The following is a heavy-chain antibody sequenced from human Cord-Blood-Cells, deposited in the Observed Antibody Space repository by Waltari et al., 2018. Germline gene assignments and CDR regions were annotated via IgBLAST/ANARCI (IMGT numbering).Heavy chain of an antibody. CDR2: ISYDGSNK. CDR3: ARGNYDFWSGYYTFAFDI. Sequence: MGWVRQAPGKGLEWVAVISYDGSNKYYADSVKGRFTISRDNSKNTLYLQMNSLRAEDTAVYYCARGNYDFWSGYYTFAFDIWGQGTMVTVSS. V-gene: IGHV3-30-3*01. J-gene: IGHJ3*02. D-gene: IGHD3-3*01.